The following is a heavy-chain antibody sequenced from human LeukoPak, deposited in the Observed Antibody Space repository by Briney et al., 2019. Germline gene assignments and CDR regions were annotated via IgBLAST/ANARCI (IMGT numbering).Heavy chain of an antibody. CDR2: IFYSGST. D-gene: IGHD6-19*01. J-gene: IGHJ5*02. Sequence: SETLSLTCTASGGSISSSTYYWGWIRQPPGKGLEWIGTIFYSGSTYYNPSLKSRLTISVDTSKNQYSLRLSSVTAADTAVYYCARDPVAWGQGTLVTVSS. V-gene: IGHV4-39*07. CDR1: GGSISSSTYY. CDR3: ARDPVA.